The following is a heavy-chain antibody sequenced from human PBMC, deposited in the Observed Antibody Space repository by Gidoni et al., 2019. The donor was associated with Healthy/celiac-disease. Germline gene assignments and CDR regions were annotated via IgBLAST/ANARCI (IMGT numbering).Heavy chain of an antibody. Sequence: EVQLVESGGGLIQPGGSLRLSCAASGFTVSSTYMSWVRQAPGKGLEWVSVIYSGCSTYYADSVKGRFTISRDNSKNTLYLQMNSLRAEDTAVYYCARSDSGYDFNFDYWGQGTLVTVSS. J-gene: IGHJ4*02. D-gene: IGHD5-12*01. V-gene: IGHV3-53*01. CDR1: GFTVSSTY. CDR3: ARSDSGYDFNFDY. CDR2: IYSGCST.